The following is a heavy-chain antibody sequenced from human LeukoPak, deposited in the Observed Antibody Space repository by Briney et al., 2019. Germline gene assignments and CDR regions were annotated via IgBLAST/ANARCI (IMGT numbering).Heavy chain of an antibody. V-gene: IGHV1-2*02. D-gene: IGHD3-22*01. Sequence: ASVKVSCKASGYTFTGYYMHWVRQAPGQGLEWMGWINPNSGGTNYAQEFQGRVTMTRDTSISTAYMELSRLRSDDTAVYYCARDPLTYYYDSSGYHWGQGTLVTVSS. J-gene: IGHJ4*02. CDR3: ARDPLTYYYDSSGYH. CDR2: INPNSGGT. CDR1: GYTFTGYY.